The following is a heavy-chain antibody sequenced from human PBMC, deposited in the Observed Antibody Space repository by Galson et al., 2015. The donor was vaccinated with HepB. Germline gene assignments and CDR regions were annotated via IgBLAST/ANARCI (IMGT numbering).Heavy chain of an antibody. CDR3: ARAQEKLLVWGYYYMDV. J-gene: IGHJ6*03. V-gene: IGHV1-18*01. CDR2: ISAYNGNT. Sequence: SVKVSCKASGYTFTSYGISWVRQAPGQGLEWMGWISAYNGNTNYAQKLQGRVTMTTDTSTSTAYMELRSLRSDDTAVYYCARAQEKLLVWGYYYMDVWGKGTTVTVSS. D-gene: IGHD6-6*01. CDR1: GYTFTSYG.